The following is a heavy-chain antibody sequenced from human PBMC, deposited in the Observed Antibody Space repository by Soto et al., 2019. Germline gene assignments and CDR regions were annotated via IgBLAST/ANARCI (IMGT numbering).Heavy chain of an antibody. J-gene: IGHJ4*02. Sequence: ELQLVQSGAEVKKPGESLKISCKGSGYNFANYWIGWVRQMPGKGLEWMGIIYPGNSDTRYSPSFQGQVTISADTSISTAYLEWNSLKASDTAIYYCARHVYYDVLKKNYWGQGTLVTVSS. CDR3: ARHVYYDVLKKNY. D-gene: IGHD3-9*01. CDR2: IYPGNSDT. V-gene: IGHV5-51*01. CDR1: GYNFANYW.